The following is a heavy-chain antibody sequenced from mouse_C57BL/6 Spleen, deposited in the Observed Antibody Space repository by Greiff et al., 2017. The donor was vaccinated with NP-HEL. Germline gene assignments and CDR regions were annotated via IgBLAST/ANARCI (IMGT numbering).Heavy chain of an antibody. J-gene: IGHJ4*01. CDR2: IDPETGGT. CDR3: TRTRYYAMDY. CDR1: GYTFTDYE. Sequence: VQRVESGAELVRPGASVTLSCKASGYTFTDYEMHWVKQTPVHGLEWIGAIDPETGGTAYNQKFKGKAILTADKSSSTAYMELRSLTSEDSAVYYCTRTRYYAMDYWGQGTSVTVSS. V-gene: IGHV1-15*01. D-gene: IGHD3-1*01.